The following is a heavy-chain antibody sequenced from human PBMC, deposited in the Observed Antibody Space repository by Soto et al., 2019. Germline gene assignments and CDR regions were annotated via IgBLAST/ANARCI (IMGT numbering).Heavy chain of an antibody. Sequence: QVQLQQWGAGLLKPSETLSLTCAVYGGSFSGYQCSWIRQTPGKGLEWIGGINDSGDINCNPPLNSGVTYLGDSPKGETCLRVSTETAADAAVYYCARGLLMWFGELSRRVDYYCYLDVWGKGITVTVS. CDR3: ARGLLMWFGELSRRVDYYCYLDV. D-gene: IGHD3-10*01. V-gene: IGHV4-34*01. J-gene: IGHJ6*03. CDR2: INDSGDI. CDR1: GGSFSGYQ.